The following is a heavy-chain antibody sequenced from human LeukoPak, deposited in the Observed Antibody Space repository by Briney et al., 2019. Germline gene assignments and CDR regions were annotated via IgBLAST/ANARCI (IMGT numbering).Heavy chain of an antibody. D-gene: IGHD2-2*01. CDR2: ISWDGGST. CDR1: GFTFDDYA. CDR3: AKDQVPAASSFVIDY. Sequence: GGSLRLSCAASGFTFDDYAMHWVRRAPGKGLEWVSRISWDGGSTYYADSVKGRFTISRDNSKNSLYLQMNSLRAEDTALYYCAKDQVPAASSFVIDYWGQGTLVTVSS. J-gene: IGHJ4*02. V-gene: IGHV3-43D*03.